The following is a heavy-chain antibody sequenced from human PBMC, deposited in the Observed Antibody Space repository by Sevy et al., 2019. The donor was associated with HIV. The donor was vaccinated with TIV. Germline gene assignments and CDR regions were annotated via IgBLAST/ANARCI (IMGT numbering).Heavy chain of an antibody. Sequence: GESLKISCKGSGYTFSNYWIGWVRQMPGKGLEWMGVIYPGDSVTRYSPSFQGQVTMSADKSTSTAYLQWSSLKSSDTAIYYCATYPIVVVPAAEYYFDYWGQGTLVTLSS. CDR1: GYTFSNYW. D-gene: IGHD2-2*01. V-gene: IGHV5-51*01. J-gene: IGHJ4*02. CDR3: ATYPIVVVPAAEYYFDY. CDR2: IYPGDSVT.